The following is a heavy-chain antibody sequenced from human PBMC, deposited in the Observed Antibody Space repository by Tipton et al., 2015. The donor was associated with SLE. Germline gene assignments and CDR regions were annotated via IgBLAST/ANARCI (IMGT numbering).Heavy chain of an antibody. CDR2: IRHSGST. Sequence: TLSFTCAVYGGSFSGYYWSWIRQPPGKGLEWIGEIRHSGSTNYNPSLKSRVTISVDTSKNQFSLKLSSVTAADTAVYYCARGGYFDFWSGYLYYFDYWGQGTLVTVSS. V-gene: IGHV4-34*01. D-gene: IGHD3-3*01. J-gene: IGHJ4*02. CDR3: ARGGYFDFWSGYLYYFDY. CDR1: GGSFSGYY.